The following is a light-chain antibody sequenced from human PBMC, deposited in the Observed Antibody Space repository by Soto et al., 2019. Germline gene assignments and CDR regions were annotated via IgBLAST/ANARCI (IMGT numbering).Light chain of an antibody. CDR3: QQYGSSPIA. Sequence: EIVLTQSPGTLSLSLGESATLSCRASQSVTSSDVAWYQRKPGQAPRLLIYGISTRATGIPDKFSGSGSGTDFTLTASRLETEDCAVYYCQQYGSSPIAFPRGTRLESK. V-gene: IGKV3-20*01. J-gene: IGKJ5*01. CDR1: QSVTSSD. CDR2: GIS.